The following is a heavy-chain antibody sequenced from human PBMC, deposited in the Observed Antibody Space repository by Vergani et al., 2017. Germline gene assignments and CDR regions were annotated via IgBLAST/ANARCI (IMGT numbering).Heavy chain of an antibody. J-gene: IGHJ4*02. CDR2: IYHSGST. Sequence: QVQLQESGPGLVKPSETLSLTCAVSGYSISSGYYWGWIRQPPGKGLEWIGSIYHSGSTYYNPSLKSRVTISVDTSKNQFSLKLSSVTAADTAVYYCARDGGLVAGTWGQGTLVTVSS. D-gene: IGHD6-19*01. CDR3: ARDGGLVAGT. CDR1: GYSISSGYY. V-gene: IGHV4-38-2*02.